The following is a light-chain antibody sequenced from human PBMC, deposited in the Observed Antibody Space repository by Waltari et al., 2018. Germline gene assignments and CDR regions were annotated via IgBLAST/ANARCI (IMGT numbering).Light chain of an antibody. CDR1: QSLLYTSNNKNY. Sequence: DVVMTQSPDSLAVSLGERATINCKSSQSLLYTSNNKNYLAWYQQKPGKPPKILIYWASSRESGVPDRFSGSGSGTDFTLTISGLQAEDVASYFCLQYLHTPRTFGQGTKVEIK. CDR3: LQYLHTPRT. V-gene: IGKV4-1*01. J-gene: IGKJ1*01. CDR2: WAS.